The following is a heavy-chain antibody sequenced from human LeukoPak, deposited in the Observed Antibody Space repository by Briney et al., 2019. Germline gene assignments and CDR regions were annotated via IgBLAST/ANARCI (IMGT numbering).Heavy chain of an antibody. CDR2: ISSSSSYI. CDR3: ASVAVADTTDY. CDR1: GFTLSSYS. V-gene: IGHV3-21*01. Sequence: GGSLRLSCAASGFTLSSYSMKWVRQAPGKGLEWVSSISSSSSYIYYADSVKGRFTISRDNAKNSLYLQMNSLRAEDTAVYYCASVAVADTTDYWGQGTLVTVSS. D-gene: IGHD6-19*01. J-gene: IGHJ4*02.